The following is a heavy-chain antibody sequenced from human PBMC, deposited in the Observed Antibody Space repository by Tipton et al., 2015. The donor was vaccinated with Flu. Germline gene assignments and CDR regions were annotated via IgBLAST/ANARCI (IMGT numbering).Heavy chain of an antibody. CDR2: VYPGGNT. V-gene: IGHV4-4*02. Sequence: GLVKPSETLSLTCDVSGAFITSDNWWSWVRQPPGKGLEWIGDVYPGGNTNYNPSLGSRITLLVDKAENHFSLRVTSVTAADTAVYYCARGPPGYYYDTSGSGRLDAFDIWGQGTMVIVSS. J-gene: IGHJ3*02. D-gene: IGHD3-22*01. CDR1: GAFITSDNW. CDR3: ARGPPGYYYDTSGSGRLDAFDI.